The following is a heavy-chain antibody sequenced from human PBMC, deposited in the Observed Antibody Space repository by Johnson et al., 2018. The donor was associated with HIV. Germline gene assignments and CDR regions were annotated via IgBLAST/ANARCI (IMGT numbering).Heavy chain of an antibody. Sequence: QVQLVESGGGVVQPGRSLRLSCAASGFTFSSYAMHWVRQAPGKGLEWVAVISYDGSNKYYADSVKGRFTISSDNSKNTLYLQMNSLRAEDTAVYYCARAGGIFGVEDAFDIWGQGTMVTVSS. CDR1: GFTFSSYA. CDR2: ISYDGSNK. CDR3: ARAGGIFGVEDAFDI. D-gene: IGHD3-3*01. V-gene: IGHV3-30*04. J-gene: IGHJ3*02.